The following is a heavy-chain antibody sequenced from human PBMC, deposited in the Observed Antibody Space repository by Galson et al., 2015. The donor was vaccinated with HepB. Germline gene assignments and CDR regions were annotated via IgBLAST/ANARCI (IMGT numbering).Heavy chain of an antibody. CDR3: AYGSAV. CDR2: SSYRSKWII. J-gene: IGHJ6*02. Sequence: CAIFGDSVSSNHAVWNCIRQSPSRGLEWLGRSSYRSKWIIDYATSVKSRITISPATSRNQFSLHLRSVTPEDTAVYYCAYGSAVWGQGTAVIVSS. V-gene: IGHV6-1*01. CDR1: GDSVSSNHAV.